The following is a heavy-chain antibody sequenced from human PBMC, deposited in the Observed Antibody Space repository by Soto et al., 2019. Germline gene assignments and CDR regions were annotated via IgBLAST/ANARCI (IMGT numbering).Heavy chain of an antibody. CDR3: ARGVSAGVDY. V-gene: IGHV1-8*01. Sequence: QVQLVQSGAEVREPGASVKVSCKASGYSFTSLDITWVRQTAGQGLEWMGWMQPSTGRTGYAQKFQGRVPMTRDTSINTAYMELTTLTSDDTAFYYCARGVSAGVDYWGQVTLVTVSS. CDR2: MQPSTGRT. D-gene: IGHD1-26*01. CDR1: GYSFTSLD. J-gene: IGHJ4*02.